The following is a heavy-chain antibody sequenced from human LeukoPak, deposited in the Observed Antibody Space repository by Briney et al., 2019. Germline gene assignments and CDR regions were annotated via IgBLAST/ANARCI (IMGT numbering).Heavy chain of an antibody. J-gene: IGHJ4*02. D-gene: IGHD5-12*01. CDR1: GFTLNRLA. CDR3: AKSMVATGKPVDDS. V-gene: IGHV3-23*01. CDR2: ISASGP. Sequence: PGGSLRLSCAASGFTLNRLAMTWVRQAPGKGLEWVSTISASGPYYADAVRGRFTISRDNSKNTAYLQMNSLRAEDTALYYCAKSMVATGKPVDDSWGQGTLVTVSS.